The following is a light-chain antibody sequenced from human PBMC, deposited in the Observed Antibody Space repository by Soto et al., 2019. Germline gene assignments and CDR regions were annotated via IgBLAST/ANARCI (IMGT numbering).Light chain of an antibody. CDR2: GVR. V-gene: IGLV2-14*01. Sequence: QSALTQPPSVSGSPGQSIAIPCTGNGNDIGAYDYVSWYQQHPGKAPRLLIHGVRNRPPGISSRFSGFKSGLTASLTISGLQAEDEADYYCSSFTTSRLYVFGPGTKVTV. J-gene: IGLJ1*01. CDR3: SSFTTSRLYV. CDR1: GNDIGAYDY.